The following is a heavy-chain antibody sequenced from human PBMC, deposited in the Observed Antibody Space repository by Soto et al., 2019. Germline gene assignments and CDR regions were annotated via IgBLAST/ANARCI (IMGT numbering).Heavy chain of an antibody. Sequence: PGGSLRLSCAVSGFTFSSYVMSWVRQAPGKGLEWVSAISGSGGSTYYADSVKGRFTISRDNSKNTLYLQMNSLRADDTAVYYCARDMHAGFTHYFDPWGQGTLVTVSS. D-gene: IGHD1-1*01. J-gene: IGHJ5*02. V-gene: IGHV3-23*01. CDR2: ISGSGGST. CDR1: GFTFSSYV. CDR3: ARDMHAGFTHYFDP.